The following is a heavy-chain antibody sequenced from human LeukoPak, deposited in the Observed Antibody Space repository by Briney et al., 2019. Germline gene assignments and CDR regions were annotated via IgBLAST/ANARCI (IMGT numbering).Heavy chain of an antibody. D-gene: IGHD6-19*01. CDR1: GFTFSTYG. Sequence: GRSLRLSCAASGFTFSTYGMHWVRQAPGKGLEWVAVISYDVSNKYYADSVKGRFTISRDNSKNTLYLQMNSLRAEDTAVYYCARDPHSSGWLFDYWGQGTLVSVSS. CDR2: ISYDVSNK. CDR3: ARDPHSSGWLFDY. J-gene: IGHJ4*02. V-gene: IGHV3-30*03.